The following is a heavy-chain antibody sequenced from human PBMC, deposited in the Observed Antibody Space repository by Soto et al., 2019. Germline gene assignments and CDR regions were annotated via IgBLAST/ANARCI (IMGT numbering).Heavy chain of an antibody. Sequence: GESLKISCKGSGYSFTCYWIGWVRQMPGKGLEWMGIIYPGDSDTRYSPSFQGQVTISADKSISTAYLQWSSLKASDTAMYYCARTRAPGRYYYGMDVWGQGTTVTVSS. CDR1: GYSFTCYW. J-gene: IGHJ6*02. CDR3: ARTRAPGRYYYGMDV. V-gene: IGHV5-51*01. D-gene: IGHD2-15*01. CDR2: IYPGDSDT.